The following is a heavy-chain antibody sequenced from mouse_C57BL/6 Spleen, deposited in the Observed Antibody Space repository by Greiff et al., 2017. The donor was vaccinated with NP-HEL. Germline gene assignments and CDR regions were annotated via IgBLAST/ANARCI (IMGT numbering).Heavy chain of an antibody. Sequence: QVQLQQSGAELVRPGASVKLSCKASGYTFTDYYINWVKQRPGQGLEWIARIYPGSGNTYYNEKFKGKATLTAEKSSSTAYMQLSSLTSEDSAVYFWARCTGYLYYAMDYWGQGTSVTVSS. CDR3: ARCTGYLYYAMDY. CDR1: GYTFTDYY. J-gene: IGHJ4*01. V-gene: IGHV1-76*01. D-gene: IGHD2-2*01. CDR2: IYPGSGNT.